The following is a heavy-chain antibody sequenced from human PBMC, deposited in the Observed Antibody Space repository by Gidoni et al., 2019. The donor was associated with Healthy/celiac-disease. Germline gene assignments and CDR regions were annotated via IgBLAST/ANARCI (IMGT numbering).Heavy chain of an antibody. D-gene: IGHD6-6*01. Sequence: EVQLVESGGGLVQPGRSLRLSCAASGFTFDDYAMHWVRQAPGKGLEWVSGISWNSGSIGYADSVKGRFTISRDNAKNSLYLQMNSLRAEDTALYYCAKEAIPYSSSSGIDPWGQGTLVTVSS. CDR3: AKEAIPYSSSSGIDP. V-gene: IGHV3-9*01. CDR1: GFTFDDYA. J-gene: IGHJ5*02. CDR2: ISWNSGSI.